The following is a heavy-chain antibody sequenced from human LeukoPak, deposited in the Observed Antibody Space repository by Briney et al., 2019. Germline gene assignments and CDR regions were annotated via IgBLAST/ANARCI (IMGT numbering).Heavy chain of an antibody. CDR1: GGSISSRTYY. CDR2: INYSGKL. J-gene: IGHJ4*02. CDR3: ARDFGDWRTDY. Sequence: SETLSLTCTVSGGSISSRTYYWAWIRQPPGTGLEWIGSINYSGKLTYNPSLKSRVTVSLDTSRNQFSLTLSSVTAADTAVYYCARDFGDWRTDYWGQGTLVTVSS. D-gene: IGHD2-21*02. V-gene: IGHV4-39*07.